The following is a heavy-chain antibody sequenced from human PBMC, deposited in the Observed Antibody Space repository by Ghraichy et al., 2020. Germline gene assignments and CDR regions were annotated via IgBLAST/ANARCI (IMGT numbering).Heavy chain of an antibody. CDR1: GGSISTSRHY. D-gene: IGHD2-15*01. J-gene: IGHJ6*02. CDR2: IYYSGST. Sequence: ESLNISCTVSGGSISTSRHYWGWIRQPPGKGLEWIGTIYYSGSTYYNPSLESRVTISVDTAKNQFSLKLSAVTAADTAVYYCARHDYCSGGGCLLSYYSYGMDVWGQGTTVTVSS. V-gene: IGHV4-39*01. CDR3: ARHDYCSGGGCLLSYYSYGMDV.